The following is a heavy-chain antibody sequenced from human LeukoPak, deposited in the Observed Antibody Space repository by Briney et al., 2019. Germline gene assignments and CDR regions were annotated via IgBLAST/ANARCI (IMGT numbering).Heavy chain of an antibody. CDR3: AKDYGPLVVLTAIPPPDM. J-gene: IGHJ3*02. Sequence: GGSLRLSCAASGFTFSTSNMNWVRQAPGKGLEWVSYISSSSSYIYYADSVKGRFTISRDNAKNSLYLQMNSLRPEETAVYYCAKDYGPLVVLTAIPPPDMWGQGTKVTVSS. CDR2: ISSSSSYI. V-gene: IGHV3-21*05. D-gene: IGHD2-21*02. CDR1: GFTFSTSN.